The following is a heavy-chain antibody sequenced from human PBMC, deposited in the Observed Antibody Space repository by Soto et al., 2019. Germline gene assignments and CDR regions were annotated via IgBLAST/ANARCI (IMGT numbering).Heavy chain of an antibody. D-gene: IGHD2-15*01. J-gene: IGHJ6*03. CDR3: ATLGYCSGGSCYPGWVYYMDV. CDR1: GFTFSSYG. V-gene: IGHV3-33*01. CDR2: IWYDGSNK. Sequence: QVQLVESGGGVVQPGRSLRLSCAASGFTFSSYGMHWVRQAPGKGLEWVAVIWYDGSNKYYADSVKGRFTISRDNSKNTLYLQMNSLRAEDTAVYYCATLGYCSGGSCYPGWVYYMDVWGKGTTVTVFS.